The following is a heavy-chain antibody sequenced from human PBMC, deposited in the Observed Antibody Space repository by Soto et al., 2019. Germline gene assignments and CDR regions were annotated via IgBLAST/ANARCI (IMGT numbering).Heavy chain of an antibody. CDR2: IYYSGSS. CDR1: GGSVSTGDFY. V-gene: IGHV4-30-4*01. CDR3: ARGILYQGGHFDY. D-gene: IGHD2-8*01. Sequence: QVQLQESGPGLLKASQTLSLTCSVFGGSVSTGDFYWGWIRQPPGKGLEWIGSIYYSGSSYYHPSLKSRVAISADASKNPFSRNLRSVTAADTAIYFCARGILYQGGHFDYWGRGTLVDVSS. J-gene: IGHJ4*02.